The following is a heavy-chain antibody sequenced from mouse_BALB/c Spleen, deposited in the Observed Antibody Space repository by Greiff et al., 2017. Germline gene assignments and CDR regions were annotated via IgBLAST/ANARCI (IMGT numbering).Heavy chain of an antibody. J-gene: IGHJ4*01. CDR3: ARWGNYYAMDY. CDR1: GYTFTSYY. V-gene: IGHV1S56*01. Sequence: QVQLQQSGPELVKPGASVRISCKASGYTFTSYYIHWVKQRPGQGLEWIGWIYPVNVNTKYNEKFKGKATLTADKSSSTAYMQLSSLTSEDSAVYFCARWGNYYAMDYWGQGTSVTVSS. D-gene: IGHD2-1*01. CDR2: IYPVNVNT.